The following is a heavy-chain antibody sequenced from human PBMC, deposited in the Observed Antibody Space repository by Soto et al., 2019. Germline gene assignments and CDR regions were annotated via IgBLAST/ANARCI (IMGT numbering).Heavy chain of an antibody. V-gene: IGHV4-59*01. Sequence: SETLSLTCAVSGGSITSYNWNWLRQPPGKALEWIGYVYNSGSTNYNPSFKSRVTISVDTSKNQFSLKVNSVTAADTAVYYCARRAVVAVTGSLDNWLDPWGQGILVTVSS. CDR1: GGSITSYN. CDR3: ARRAVVAVTGSLDNWLDP. D-gene: IGHD2-21*01. CDR2: VYNSGST. J-gene: IGHJ5*02.